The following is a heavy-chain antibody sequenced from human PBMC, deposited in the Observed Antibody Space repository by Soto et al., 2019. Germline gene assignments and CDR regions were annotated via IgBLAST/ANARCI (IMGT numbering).Heavy chain of an antibody. J-gene: IGHJ4*02. CDR3: ARDDNWNDVPFFDY. Sequence: GSLRLSCAAPGFTFSDYYMSWIRQAPGKGLEWVSYISSSGSTIYYADSVKGRFTISRDNAKNSLYLQMNSLRAEDTAVYYCARDDNWNDVPFFDYWGQGTLVTVSS. V-gene: IGHV3-11*01. D-gene: IGHD1-20*01. CDR2: ISSSGSTI. CDR1: GFTFSDYY.